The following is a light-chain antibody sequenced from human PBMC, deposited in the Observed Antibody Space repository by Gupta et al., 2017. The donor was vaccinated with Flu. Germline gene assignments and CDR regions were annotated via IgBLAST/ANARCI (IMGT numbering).Light chain of an antibody. V-gene: IGKV2-28*01. CDR2: EGS. Sequence: MPCRPSPSLLSNSVYSYLAWYLQKPGQAPRLLIYEGSNRASGVPDRFSGSGSGTDFTLKISSVEAEDFGVYYCQQALKSPLTFGQGTKVEIK. CDR1: PSLLSNSVYSY. J-gene: IGKJ4*01. CDR3: QQALKSPLT.